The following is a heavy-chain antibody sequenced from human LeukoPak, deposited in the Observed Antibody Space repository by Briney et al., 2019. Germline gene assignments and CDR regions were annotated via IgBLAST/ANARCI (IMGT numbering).Heavy chain of an antibody. CDR3: ARDTIFGVVRY. J-gene: IGHJ4*02. Sequence: GGSLRLSCAASGFTFSSYSMNWVRQAPGKGLEWVSYISSSSSTIYYADSVKGRFTISRDNAKNSLYLQMNSLRAEDTAVYYCARDTIFGVVRYWGQGTLVTASS. CDR1: GFTFSSYS. D-gene: IGHD3-3*01. V-gene: IGHV3-48*01. CDR2: ISSSSSTI.